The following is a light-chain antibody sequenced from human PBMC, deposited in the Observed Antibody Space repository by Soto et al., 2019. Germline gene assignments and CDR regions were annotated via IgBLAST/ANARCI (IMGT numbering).Light chain of an antibody. J-gene: IGKJ1*01. CDR3: QQYNSYTWT. CDR1: QSISSW. CDR2: DAS. Sequence: DLQMTQSPSTLSASVGDRVTITCRASQSISSWLAWYQQKPGKAPKLLIYDASILESGVPSRFSGSGSWTEFTLTISSLQPDSVATDYCQQYNSYTWTFGQGTKVEIK. V-gene: IGKV1-5*01.